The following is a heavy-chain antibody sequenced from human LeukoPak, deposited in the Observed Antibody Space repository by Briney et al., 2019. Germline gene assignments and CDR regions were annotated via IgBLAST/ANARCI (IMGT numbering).Heavy chain of an antibody. CDR1: GFTFSDWY. CDR3: ARPCGGDCSFLDI. Sequence: GGSLRLSCAASGFTFSDWYMNWVRQAPGKGLEWISCIGTSSTNTHYADSVKGRFTIFRDNTKNSVHLQLKNVRAEDTAVYYCARPCGGDCSFLDIWGQGTMVTVSS. CDR2: IGTSSTNT. D-gene: IGHD2-21*01. V-gene: IGHV3-11*01. J-gene: IGHJ3*02.